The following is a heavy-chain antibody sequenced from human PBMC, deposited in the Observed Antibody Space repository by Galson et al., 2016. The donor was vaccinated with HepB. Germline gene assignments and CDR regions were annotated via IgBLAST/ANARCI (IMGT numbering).Heavy chain of an antibody. V-gene: IGHV3-7*01. Sequence: SLRLSCAGSGFTFSSYWMTWVRQAPGKGLEWVANINRDGSVTHYVDSVEGRFTISRDNAKNSLLLQMNSLRVEDTAVYYCARDRTTGDSSAWYDALDYWGQGTPVTISS. CDR2: INRDGSVT. CDR3: ARDRTTGDSSAWYDALDY. D-gene: IGHD6-19*01. J-gene: IGHJ4*02. CDR1: GFTFSSYW.